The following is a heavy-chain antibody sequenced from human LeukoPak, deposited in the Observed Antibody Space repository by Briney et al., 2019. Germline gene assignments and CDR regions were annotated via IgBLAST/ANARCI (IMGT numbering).Heavy chain of an antibody. Sequence: ASVKVSCKASGYTFTGNFIHWVRQAPGQGLEWMGWINPNSGGTNYAQKFQGRVTMTRDTTISIAYLELSRLRSDDTAVYYCARGGRDYGDYIWGIGIDYWGQGTLVTVSS. CDR1: GYTFTGNF. V-gene: IGHV1-2*02. D-gene: IGHD4-17*01. CDR2: INPNSGGT. CDR3: ARGGRDYGDYIWGIGIDY. J-gene: IGHJ4*02.